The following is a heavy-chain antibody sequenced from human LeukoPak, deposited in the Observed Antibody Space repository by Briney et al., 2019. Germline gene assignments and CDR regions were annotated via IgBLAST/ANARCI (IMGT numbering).Heavy chain of an antibody. J-gene: IGHJ4*02. CDR2: TYVGGDT. D-gene: IGHD5-18*01. CDR3: ARTARVFDY. CDR1: DDSITSVY. Sequence: SETLSLTCTVSDDSITSVYWGWIRQPPGKGLEVIGYTYVGGDTNYNPSLKSRVTMSLDTSKHQVSLKMTSVTAADTAVYYCARTARVFDYWGPGILVTVSS. V-gene: IGHV4-4*09.